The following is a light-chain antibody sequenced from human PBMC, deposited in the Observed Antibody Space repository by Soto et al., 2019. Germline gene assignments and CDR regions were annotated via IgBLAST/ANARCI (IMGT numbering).Light chain of an antibody. V-gene: IGKV3-20*01. J-gene: IGKJ1*01. CDR2: GAS. CDR3: QQYGSSPPT. CDR1: QSVSSSY. Sequence: EIGLTQSPGPMSLSRGERTTXCCRASQSVSSSYLAWYQQKPGQAPRLIIYGASSRATGIPDRFSGSGSGTDFTLTISRLEPEDFAVYYCQQYGSSPPTFGQGTKVDIK.